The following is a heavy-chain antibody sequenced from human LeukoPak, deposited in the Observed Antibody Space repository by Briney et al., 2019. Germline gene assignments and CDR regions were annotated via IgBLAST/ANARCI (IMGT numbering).Heavy chain of an antibody. V-gene: IGHV4-34*01. D-gene: IGHD3-22*01. Sequence: SETLSLTCAVYGASFSGYYWSWIRQPPGKGLEWVGEINHSGSTNYNPSLKSRVTISVDTSKNQFSLKLSSVTAADTAVYYCATLSSDSRGAFDIWGQGTKVTVSS. J-gene: IGHJ3*02. CDR2: INHSGST. CDR1: GASFSGYY. CDR3: ATLSSDSRGAFDI.